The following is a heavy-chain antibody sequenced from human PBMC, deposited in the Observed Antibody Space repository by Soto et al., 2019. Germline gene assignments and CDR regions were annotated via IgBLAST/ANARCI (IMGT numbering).Heavy chain of an antibody. V-gene: IGHV1-69*13. J-gene: IGHJ4*02. CDR3: ASPTSGSYYSFDY. CDR2: IIPIFGTA. Sequence: SVKVSCKASGGTFSSYAISWVRQAPGQGLEWMGGIIPIFGTANYAQKFQGRVTITADESTSTAYMELSSLRSEDTAVYYCASPTSGSYYSFDYWGQRTLVTVSS. CDR1: GGTFSSYA. D-gene: IGHD1-26*01.